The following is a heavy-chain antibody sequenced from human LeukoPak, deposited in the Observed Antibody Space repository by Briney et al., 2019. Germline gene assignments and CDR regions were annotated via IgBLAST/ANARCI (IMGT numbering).Heavy chain of an antibody. J-gene: IGHJ4*02. V-gene: IGHV3-23*01. D-gene: IGHD1-26*01. CDR1: GFTFSNYV. CDR2: ISGSGDTT. CDR3: AEEVGATYPTFDY. Sequence: GGSLRLSCAASGFTFSNYVMSWVRQAPGKGLEWVSTISGSGDTTYYADSVKGRFTTSRDNSKNTPYLQMSSLRAEDTAVYYCAEEVGATYPTFDYWGQGTLVTVSS.